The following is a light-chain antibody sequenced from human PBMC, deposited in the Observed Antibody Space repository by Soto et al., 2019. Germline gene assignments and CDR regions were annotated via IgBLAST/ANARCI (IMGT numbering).Light chain of an antibody. CDR1: QSVGSN. Sequence: IVMRQSPATLSLAPWKRSALSFRPSQSVGSNLAWYQQKRGQAPRLLIYGASNRTTGIPDRFSGSGSGTDFTLTISRLEPEDFAVYYCQQRSNWPPITFGGGTKVDIK. V-gene: IGKV3-11*01. CDR3: QQRSNWPPIT. CDR2: GAS. J-gene: IGKJ4*01.